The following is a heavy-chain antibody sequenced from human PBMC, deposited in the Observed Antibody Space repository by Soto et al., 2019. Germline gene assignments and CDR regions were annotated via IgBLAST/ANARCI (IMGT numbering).Heavy chain of an antibody. D-gene: IGHD3-22*01. CDR3: ARGGYCDSSGLDY. J-gene: IGHJ4*02. V-gene: IGHV1-3*01. CDR1: GYTFTSYA. CDR2: INGGNGNT. Sequence: QVQLVQSGAEVKKPGASVKVSCKASGYTFTSYAMHWVRQAPGQRLEWMGWINGGNGNTKYSQEFQGRVTITRDTTATTADMELSSVRSEDTAVYYCARGGYCDSSGLDYWGQGARVTVSA.